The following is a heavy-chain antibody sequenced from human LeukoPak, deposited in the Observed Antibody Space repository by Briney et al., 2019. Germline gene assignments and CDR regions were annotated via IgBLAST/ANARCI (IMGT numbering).Heavy chain of an antibody. CDR3: ADGDGYSY. CDR1: GFTFSNYA. CDR2: ISSSSSTI. Sequence: GGSLRLSCVASGFTFSNYAMSRVRQAPGKGLEWVSYISSSSSTIYYADSVKGRFTISRDNARNSLYLQMNSLRAEDTAVYYCADGDGYSYWGQGTLVTVSS. J-gene: IGHJ4*02. V-gene: IGHV3-48*04. D-gene: IGHD5-24*01.